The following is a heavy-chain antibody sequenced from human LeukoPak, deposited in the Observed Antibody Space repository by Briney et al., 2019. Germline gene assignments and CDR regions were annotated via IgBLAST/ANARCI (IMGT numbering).Heavy chain of an antibody. CDR1: GYTFTSYG. CDR2: ISAYNGNT. D-gene: IGHD1-7*01. V-gene: IGHV1-18*01. CDR3: ARASYNWNYDHYDY. Sequence: GASVKVSCKASGYTFTSYGISWVRQAPGQGLERMGWISAYNGNTNYAQKLQGRVTMTTDTSTSTAYMELRSLRSDGTAVYYCARASYNWNYDHYDYWGQGTLVTVSS. J-gene: IGHJ4*02.